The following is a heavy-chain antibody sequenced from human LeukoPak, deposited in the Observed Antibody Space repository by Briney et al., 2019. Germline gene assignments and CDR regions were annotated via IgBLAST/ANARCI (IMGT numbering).Heavy chain of an antibody. V-gene: IGHV4-31*03. CDR1: GGSINSGGYY. CDR2: IYYSGST. CDR3: ARGDHIGKNWFDP. Sequence: SQTLSLTCTVSGGSINSGGYYWSWIRQHPGKGLEWIGYIYYSGSTYYNPSLKSRVTISVDTSKNQFSLKLSSVTAADTAVYYCARGDHIGKNWFDPWGQGTVVTVSS. D-gene: IGHD2-21*01. J-gene: IGHJ5*02.